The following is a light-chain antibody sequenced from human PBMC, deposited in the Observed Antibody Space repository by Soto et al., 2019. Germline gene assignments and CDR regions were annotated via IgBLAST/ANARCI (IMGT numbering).Light chain of an antibody. V-gene: IGKV3D-15*01. CDR1: QSVSSD. Sequence: EIVMTQSPATLSVSPGERATLSCRASQSVSSDLAWYQQKPGQAPRLLIYGASSRATGIPDRFSGSGSGTDFTLTISGLEPEDSAAYYCQRHGATFGQGAKVDI. J-gene: IGKJ1*01. CDR2: GAS. CDR3: QRHGAT.